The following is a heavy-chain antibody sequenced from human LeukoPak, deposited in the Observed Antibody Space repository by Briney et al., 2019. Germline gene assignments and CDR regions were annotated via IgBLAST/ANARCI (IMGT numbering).Heavy chain of an antibody. J-gene: IGHJ5*02. D-gene: IGHD2-2*01. CDR1: GFTFSSYW. V-gene: IGHV3-7*01. CDR2: IKQDGSEK. Sequence: GGSLRLSCAASGFTFSSYWMSWVRQAPGKWLEWVANIKQDGSEKYYVDSVKGRFTISRDNAKNSLYLQMNSLRAEDTAVYYCARWNIVVVPAAGSPLPYNWFDPWGQGTLVTVSS. CDR3: ARWNIVVVPAAGSPLPYNWFDP.